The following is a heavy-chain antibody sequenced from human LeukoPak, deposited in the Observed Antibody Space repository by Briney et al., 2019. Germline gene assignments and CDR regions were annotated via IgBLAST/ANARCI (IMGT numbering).Heavy chain of an antibody. CDR2: WHHSGIT. CDR1: GASIISGNYF. Sequence: SETLSLTCTVSGASIISGNYFCGWVRQAPGKRLEWIGSWHHSGITDYNPSVRSRVTISADTSKNQFSLKLTSVTAADSGLYFCARQYEYWGQGTLVTVSS. CDR3: ARQYEY. J-gene: IGHJ4*02. V-gene: IGHV4-39*01.